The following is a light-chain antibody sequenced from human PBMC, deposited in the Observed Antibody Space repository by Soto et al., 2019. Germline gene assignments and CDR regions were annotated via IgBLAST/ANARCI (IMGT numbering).Light chain of an antibody. CDR1: QTIGNW. Sequence: DIQMTQSPSTLPASVGDRVTITCRASQTIGNWLAWYQQKPGKVPKLLIYNVSSLESGVPSRFSGSGSGTEFTVTISNLQADDFATYDCQQCNFYWTFGQGTKVEIK. CDR2: NVS. V-gene: IGKV1-5*03. CDR3: QQCNFYWT. J-gene: IGKJ1*01.